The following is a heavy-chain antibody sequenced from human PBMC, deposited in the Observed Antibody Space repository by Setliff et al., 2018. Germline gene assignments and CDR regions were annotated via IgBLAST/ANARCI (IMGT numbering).Heavy chain of an antibody. J-gene: IGHJ4*02. CDR1: GFIFSGSA. CDR3: TRRSANSSAD. Sequence: QPGGSLRLSCAASGFIFSGSAIHWVRQASGKGLEWVGRIRDKYNSYAIAYAASVEGRFTISRDDSKNMAYLQMNSLRTEDTAVYYCTRRSANSSADWGQGTLVTVS. CDR2: IRDKYNSYAI. D-gene: IGHD6-19*01. V-gene: IGHV3-73*01.